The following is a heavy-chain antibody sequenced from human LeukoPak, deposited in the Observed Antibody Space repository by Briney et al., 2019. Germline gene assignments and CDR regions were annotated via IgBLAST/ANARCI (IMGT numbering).Heavy chain of an antibody. Sequence: SETLSLTCTVSGGSISSSSYYWGWIRQPPGKGLEWIGSIYYSGSTYYNPSLKSRVTISVDTSKNQFSLKLSSVTAADTAVYYCAESGGSGLIDYWGQGTLVTVSS. J-gene: IGHJ4*02. CDR2: IYYSGST. D-gene: IGHD1-26*01. CDR3: AESGGSGLIDY. V-gene: IGHV4-39*07. CDR1: GGSISSSSYY.